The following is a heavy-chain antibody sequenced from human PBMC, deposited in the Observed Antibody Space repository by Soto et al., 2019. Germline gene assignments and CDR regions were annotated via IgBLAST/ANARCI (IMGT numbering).Heavy chain of an antibody. Sequence: VQLVESGGGLIQPGGSLRLSCAASGFTVSSNYMSWVRQAPGKGLEWVSVIYSGGSTYYADSVKGRFTISRDNSKNTLYLQMNSLRAEDTAVYYCARESEMAAGGFDYWGQGTLVTVSS. CDR2: IYSGGST. D-gene: IGHD3-10*01. J-gene: IGHJ4*02. V-gene: IGHV3-53*01. CDR1: GFTVSSNY. CDR3: ARESEMAAGGFDY.